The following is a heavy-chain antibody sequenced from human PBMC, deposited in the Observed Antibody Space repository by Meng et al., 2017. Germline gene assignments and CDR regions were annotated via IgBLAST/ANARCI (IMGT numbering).Heavy chain of an antibody. CDR2: INSDGSST. D-gene: IGHD4-23*01. CDR1: GFTFSSYW. Sequence: VRVVAAGEGLVQRGGSLSFSCAASGFTFSSYWMHWVRQAPGKGLVWVSRINSDGSSTSYADSVKGRFTISRDNAKNTLYLQMNSLRAEDTAVYYCARGGKYVWGLDYWGQGTLVTVSS. V-gene: IGHV3-74*01. J-gene: IGHJ4*02. CDR3: ARGGKYVWGLDY.